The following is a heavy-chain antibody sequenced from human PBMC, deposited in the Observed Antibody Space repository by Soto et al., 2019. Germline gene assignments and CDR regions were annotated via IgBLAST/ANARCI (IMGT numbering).Heavy chain of an antibody. CDR1: GGTFSSYA. CDR2: IIPIFGTA. V-gene: IGHV1-69*01. Sequence: QVQLVQSGAEVKKPGSSVKVSCKASGGTFSSYAISWVRQAPGQGLEWMGGIIPIFGTANYAQKFQGSVTITADESTSTAYMGLSSLRSEDTAVYYCARGDLWFGESRGPNYYYYGMDVWGHGTTVTVSS. CDR3: ARGDLWFGESRGPNYYYYGMDV. J-gene: IGHJ6*02. D-gene: IGHD3-10*01.